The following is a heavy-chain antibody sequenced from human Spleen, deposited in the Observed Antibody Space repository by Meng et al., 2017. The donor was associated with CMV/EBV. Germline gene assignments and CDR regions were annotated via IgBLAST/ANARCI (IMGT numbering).Heavy chain of an antibody. V-gene: IGHV3-21*04. J-gene: IGHJ2*01. D-gene: IGHD1/OR15-1a*01. CDR2: ITSSSSYI. Sequence: GGSLRLSCAASGFSFKDFAMNWVRQAPGKGLEWVSSITSSSSYIYYADSVKGRFTISRDNAKNALFLQMSSLGADDTAVYYCARGGAVAGTWYFDLWGRGTLVTVSS. CDR1: GFSFKDFA. CDR3: ARGGAVAGTWYFDL.